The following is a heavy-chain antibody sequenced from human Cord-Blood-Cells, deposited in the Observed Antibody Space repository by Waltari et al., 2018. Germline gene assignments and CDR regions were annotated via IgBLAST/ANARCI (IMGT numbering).Heavy chain of an antibody. V-gene: IGHV4-39*01. J-gene: IGHJ3*02. Sequence: QLQLQESGPGLVKPSETLSLTCTVSGGSISSSSYYWGWIRQPPGKGLEWLGSIYYSGSTYYNPSLKSRVTISVDTSKNQFSLKLSSVTAADTAVYYCAQVVPAAFAFDIWGQGTMVTVSS. D-gene: IGHD2-2*01. CDR1: GGSISSSSYY. CDR3: AQVVPAAFAFDI. CDR2: IYYSGST.